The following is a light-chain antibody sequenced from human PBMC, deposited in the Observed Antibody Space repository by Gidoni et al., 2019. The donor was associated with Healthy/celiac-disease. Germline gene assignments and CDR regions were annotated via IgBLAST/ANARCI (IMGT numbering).Light chain of an antibody. CDR2: STN. V-gene: IGLV1-44*01. CDR1: SSNIGSNP. Sequence: QSVLTQPPSASGTHGQRVTLSCSGSSSNIGSNPVNWYQQLPGTAPKLLIYSTNQRPSGVPDRFSGSKSCTSASLAISGLQSEDEADYYCAAWDDSLNGWVFGTGTKVTVL. J-gene: IGLJ1*01. CDR3: AAWDDSLNGWV.